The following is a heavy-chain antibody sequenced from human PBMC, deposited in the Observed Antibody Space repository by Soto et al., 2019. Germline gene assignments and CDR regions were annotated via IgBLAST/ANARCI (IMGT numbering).Heavy chain of an antibody. CDR3: ASDSAWGGYSRFDP. V-gene: IGHV3-74*01. Sequence: AGGSLRLSCAASGFSFIGYWMHWVRQAPWKGLVWVSRISSDGRSTSHADFVKGRFTISRDDAKNTLYLQMNGLRTEDTAVYYCASDSAWGGYSRFDPWGQGTLVTVSS. D-gene: IGHD1-26*01. CDR1: GFSFIGYW. J-gene: IGHJ5*02. CDR2: ISSDGRST.